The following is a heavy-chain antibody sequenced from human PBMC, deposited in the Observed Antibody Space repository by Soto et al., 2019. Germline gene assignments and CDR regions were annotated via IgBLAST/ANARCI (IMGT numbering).Heavy chain of an antibody. CDR2: INDDNGNT. CDR3: ASEIDATTATSLDY. V-gene: IGHV1-3*01. D-gene: IGHD4-17*01. J-gene: IGHJ4*02. Sequence: QVQLVQSGAEVKKPGASVKVSCKASGYTFSGSVMHWVRQAPGQGLEWMGWINDDNGNTKYSQKFQGRVTMTWDTSASTAYMELISLRSEDAAIYYCASEIDATTATSLDYWGQGTLVTVSS. CDR1: GYTFSGSV.